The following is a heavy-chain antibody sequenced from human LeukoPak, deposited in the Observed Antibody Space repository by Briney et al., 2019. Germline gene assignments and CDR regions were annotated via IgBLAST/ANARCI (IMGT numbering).Heavy chain of an antibody. CDR3: AGGSGWLIDY. J-gene: IGHJ4*02. D-gene: IGHD5-12*01. CDR1: GFSFSDYA. Sequence: GGSLRLSCAASGFSFSDYAIYWVRQAPGKGLEWVANIKQDGSEKNYVDSLKGRFTISRDNAKNSVYLQMNSLRAEDTAVYYCAGGSGWLIDYWGQGTLVTVPS. CDR2: IKQDGSEK. V-gene: IGHV3-7*01.